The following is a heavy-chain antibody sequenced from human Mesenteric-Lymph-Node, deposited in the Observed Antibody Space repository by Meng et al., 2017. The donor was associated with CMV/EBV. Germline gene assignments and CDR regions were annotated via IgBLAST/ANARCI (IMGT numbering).Heavy chain of an antibody. Sequence: KASGYIFTDYAMHWVRQAPGQGLEWMGWINTNTGNPTYAQGFTGRFVFSLDTSVSTAYLQISSLKAEDTAVYYCARELRVGWLGFDYWGQGTLVTVSS. J-gene: IGHJ4*02. D-gene: IGHD3-9*01. CDR1: GYIFTDYA. CDR2: INTNTGNP. CDR3: ARELRVGWLGFDY. V-gene: IGHV7-4-1*02.